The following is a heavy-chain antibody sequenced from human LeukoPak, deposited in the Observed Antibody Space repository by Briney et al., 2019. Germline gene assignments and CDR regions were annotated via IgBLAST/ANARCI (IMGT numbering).Heavy chain of an antibody. D-gene: IGHD6-6*01. CDR1: GFTFSNAW. CDR3: TTSWYSSSSKDY. J-gene: IGHJ4*02. CDR2: IKSKTDGGTT. Sequence: PGGSLRLSCAASGFTFSNAWMSWVRQAPGKGLEWVGRIKSKTDGGTTDYAAPVKGRFTISRDDSKNTLYLQMNSLKTEDTAVYYCTTSWYSSSSKDYWGQGTLVTVSS. V-gene: IGHV3-15*01.